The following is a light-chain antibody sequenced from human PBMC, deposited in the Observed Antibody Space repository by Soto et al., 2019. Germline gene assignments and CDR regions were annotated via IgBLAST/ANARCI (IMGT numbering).Light chain of an antibody. J-gene: IGKJ3*01. CDR3: QQYNDWPFT. CDR1: QSVGTN. CDR2: GAS. V-gene: IGKV3D-15*01. Sequence: EKVMTQSPTTLSVSPGERATLSCRASQSVGTNLAWYQQKPGQAPRLLIYGASTRATAIPARFSGSGSGTEFTLTISSLQSEDFAVYYCQQYNDWPFTFGPGTKVDIK.